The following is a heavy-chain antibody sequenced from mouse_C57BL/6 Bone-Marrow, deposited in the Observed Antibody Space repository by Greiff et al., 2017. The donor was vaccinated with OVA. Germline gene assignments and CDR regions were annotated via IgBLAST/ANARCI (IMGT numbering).Heavy chain of an antibody. CDR3: AREPSITPYAMDY. Sequence: EVQVVESGGGLVKPGGSLKLSCAASGFTFSSYAMSWVRQTPEQRLEWVATISDGGSYTYYPDNVKGRFTISRDNAKNNLYLQMSHLKSEDTAVYYCAREPSITPYAMDYWGQGTSVTVSA. V-gene: IGHV5-4*01. J-gene: IGHJ4*01. D-gene: IGHD1-1*01. CDR1: GFTFSSYA. CDR2: ISDGGSYT.